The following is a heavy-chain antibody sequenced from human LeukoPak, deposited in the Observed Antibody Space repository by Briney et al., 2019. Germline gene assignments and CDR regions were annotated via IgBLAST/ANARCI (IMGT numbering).Heavy chain of an antibody. V-gene: IGHV3-21*04. D-gene: IGHD3-3*01. CDR1: GFTFSSYS. J-gene: IGHJ6*02. CDR3: ARGGFGDYYDTDV. Sequence: GGSLRLSCAASGFTFSSYSMNWVRQAPGKRLEWVSSISSSSSNIYYADSVKGRFTISRDNAKNSLYLQMNSLRAEDTAVYYCARGGFGDYYDTDVWGQGTPVTVSS. CDR2: ISSSSSNI.